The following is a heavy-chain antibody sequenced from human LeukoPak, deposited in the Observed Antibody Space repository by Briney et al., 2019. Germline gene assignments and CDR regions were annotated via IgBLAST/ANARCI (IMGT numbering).Heavy chain of an antibody. J-gene: IGHJ6*02. CDR2: MNPNSGNT. CDR3: ARDPKIASSTSRDYYYGMDV. CDR1: GYTFTSYD. D-gene: IGHD2-2*01. Sequence: ASVKVSCKASGYTFTSYDINWVRQATGQGLEWMGWMNPNSGNTGYAQKFQGRVTMTRNTSISTAYMELSSLRSEDTAVYYCARDPKIASSTSRDYYYGMDVWGQGTTVTVSS. V-gene: IGHV1-8*01.